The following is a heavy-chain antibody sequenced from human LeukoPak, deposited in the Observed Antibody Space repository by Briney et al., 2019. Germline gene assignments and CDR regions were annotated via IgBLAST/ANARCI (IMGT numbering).Heavy chain of an antibody. CDR1: GFTFSSYS. Sequence: AGGSLRLSCAASGFTFSSYSMNWVRQAPGKGLEWVSYISSSSSTIYYADSVKGRFTISRDNAKNSLYLQMNSLRAEDTAVYYCARGPLYYYDSSGYYSYRRYFQHWGQGTLVTVSS. D-gene: IGHD3-22*01. CDR2: ISSSSSTI. J-gene: IGHJ1*01. V-gene: IGHV3-48*01. CDR3: ARGPLYYYDSSGYYSYRRYFQH.